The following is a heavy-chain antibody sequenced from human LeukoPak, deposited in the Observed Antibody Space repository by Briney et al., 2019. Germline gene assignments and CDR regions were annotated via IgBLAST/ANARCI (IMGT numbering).Heavy chain of an antibody. V-gene: IGHV4-38-2*02. J-gene: IGHJ6*03. CDR1: GYSISSAYF. CDR2: IYRGGTT. Sequence: SETLSLTCTVSGYSISSAYFWGWFRQPPGMGLEWIGAIYRGGTTYYNPSLQSRVTISIDTSKNQFSLNLSSVTAADTAVYYCATIYCGGDCFRPHRPQSPYFYYYMDVWGKGTTVTVSS. CDR3: ATIYCGGDCFRPHRPQSPYFYYYMDV. D-gene: IGHD2-21*02.